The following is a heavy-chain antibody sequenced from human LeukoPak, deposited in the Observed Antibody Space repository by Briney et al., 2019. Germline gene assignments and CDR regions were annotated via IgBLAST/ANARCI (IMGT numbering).Heavy chain of an antibody. CDR1: GFSFSPSW. D-gene: IGHD3-10*01. J-gene: IGHJ4*02. CDR2: TNGDGTDT. V-gene: IGHV3-74*01. CDR3: TRDSHGGVDY. Sequence: GGSLRLSCAASGFSFSPSWMHWVRQAPGMGLEWVSRTNGDGTDTIYADSVKGRFTISRDNAKNTLYLQMNSLRAEDTAVYYCTRDSHGGVDYWGREPWSPSPQ.